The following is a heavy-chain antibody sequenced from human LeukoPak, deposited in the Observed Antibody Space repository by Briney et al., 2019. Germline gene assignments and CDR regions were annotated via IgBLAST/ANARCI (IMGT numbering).Heavy chain of an antibody. J-gene: IGHJ4*02. CDR3: ARLPDYDFWSGYWTNFDY. Sequence: ASVKVSCKASGYTSTSYGISWVRQAPGQGLEWMGWISAYNGNTNYAQKLQGRVTMTTDTSTSTAYMELRSLRSDDTAVYYCARLPDYDFWSGYWTNFDYWGQGTLVTVSS. D-gene: IGHD3-3*01. CDR2: ISAYNGNT. CDR1: GYTSTSYG. V-gene: IGHV1-18*01.